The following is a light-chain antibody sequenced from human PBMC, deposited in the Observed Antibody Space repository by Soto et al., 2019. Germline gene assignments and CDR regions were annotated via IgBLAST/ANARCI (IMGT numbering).Light chain of an antibody. J-gene: IGLJ2*01. V-gene: IGLV2-11*01. CDR1: RSDVGGYNY. Sequence: QSALTQPRSVSGSPGQSVTISCTGTRSDVGGYNYVSWFQQHPDKAPKLMIYDVTKRPSGVPDRFSGSKSGNTASLTISGIQAEDEADYYCCSYVGNYSWLFGGGPKVTVL. CDR3: CSYVGNYSWL. CDR2: DVT.